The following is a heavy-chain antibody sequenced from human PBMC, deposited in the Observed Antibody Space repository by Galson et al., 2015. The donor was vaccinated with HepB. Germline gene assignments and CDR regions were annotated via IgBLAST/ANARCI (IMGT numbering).Heavy chain of an antibody. D-gene: IGHD5-18*01. CDR2: INAGNGNT. J-gene: IGHJ6*02. Sequence: SVKVSCKASGYTFTSYAMHWVRQAPGQRLEWMGWINAGNGNTKYSQKFQGRVTITRDTSASAAYMELRSLRSDDTAVYYCARIPDTAMVDYYYYGMDVWGQGTTVTVSS. V-gene: IGHV1-3*01. CDR1: GYTFTSYA. CDR3: ARIPDTAMVDYYYYGMDV.